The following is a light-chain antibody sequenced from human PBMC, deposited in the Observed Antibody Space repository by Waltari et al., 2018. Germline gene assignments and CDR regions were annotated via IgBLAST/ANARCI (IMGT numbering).Light chain of an antibody. CDR2: KST. CDR3: MKSSHGPRT. J-gene: IGKJ1*01. Sequence: QRLVQTEANNFLKWFEQRPGQPPRRRIYKSTWRDSGVPNRFRRSGTGTDFTLDSSKVEAEDVGVYWCMKSSHGPRT. V-gene: IGKV2-30*02. CDR1: QRLVQTEANNF.